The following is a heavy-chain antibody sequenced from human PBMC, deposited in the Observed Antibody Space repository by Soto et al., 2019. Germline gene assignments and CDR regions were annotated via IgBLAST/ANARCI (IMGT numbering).Heavy chain of an antibody. J-gene: IGHJ6*02. V-gene: IGHV4-59*08. CDR2: IHYSGST. D-gene: IGHD6-19*01. CDR1: GGSISRSY. CDR3: ASMWDPAVAGRLSYYYYYGMDV. Sequence: SETLSLTCTVSGGSISRSYWSWIRQPPGKGLEWIGYIHYSGSTNYNPFLKSRVTISLDTSKKQFSLRLSSVTAADTAVYYCASMWDPAVAGRLSYYYYYGMDVWGQGTTVTVSS.